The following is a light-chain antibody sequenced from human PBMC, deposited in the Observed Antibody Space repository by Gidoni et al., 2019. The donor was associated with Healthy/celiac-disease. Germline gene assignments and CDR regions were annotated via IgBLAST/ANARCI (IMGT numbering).Light chain of an antibody. V-gene: IGKV4-1*01. CDR1: QSVLYSSNNKNY. CDR3: QQYYSTPLT. Sequence: DIVMTQSPDSLAVSLGESATITCKSSQSVLYSSNNKNYLAWYQQKPGQPPKLLIYWASTRESGVPDRFSGSGSGTDFTLTISSLQAEDVAVYYCQQYYSTPLTFXGXTKVEIK. CDR2: WAS. J-gene: IGKJ4*01.